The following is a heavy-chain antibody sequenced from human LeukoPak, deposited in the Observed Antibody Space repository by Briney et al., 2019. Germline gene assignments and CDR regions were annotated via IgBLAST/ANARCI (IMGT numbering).Heavy chain of an antibody. CDR3: ARAPGLRFSYMDV. J-gene: IGHJ6*03. D-gene: IGHD3-3*01. CDR1: GFTFSSYW. V-gene: IGHV3-7*04. Sequence: GGSLRLSCAASGFTFSSYWMSWVRQAPGKGLEWVANIKQDGSEKYYVDSVKGRFTISRDNAKNSLYLQMNSLRAEDTAVCYCARAPGLRFSYMDVWGKGTTVTVSS. CDR2: IKQDGSEK.